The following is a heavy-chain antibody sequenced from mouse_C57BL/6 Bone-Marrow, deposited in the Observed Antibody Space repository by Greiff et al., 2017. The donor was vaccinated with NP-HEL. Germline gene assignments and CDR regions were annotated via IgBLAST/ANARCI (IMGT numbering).Heavy chain of an antibody. CDR1: GFTFSSYG. J-gene: IGHJ4*01. D-gene: IGHD3-3*01. Sequence: DVMLVESGGDLVKPGGSLKLSCAASGFTFSSYGMSWVRQTPDKRLEWVATISSGGSYTYYPDSVKGRFTISRDNAKNTRYLQMSSLKSEDTAMYYCARHGWTRGYAMDYWGQGTSVTVSS. V-gene: IGHV5-6*02. CDR3: ARHGWTRGYAMDY. CDR2: ISSGGSYT.